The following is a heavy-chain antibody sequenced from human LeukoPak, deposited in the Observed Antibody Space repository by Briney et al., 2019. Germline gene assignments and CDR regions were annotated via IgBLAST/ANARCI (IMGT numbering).Heavy chain of an antibody. V-gene: IGHV3-23*01. D-gene: IGHD3-9*01. CDR1: GFTFSSYA. CDR2: ISGSGGST. Sequence: AGGSLRLYCAASGFTFSSYAMSWVRQAPGKGLEWVSAISGSGGSTYYADSVKGRFTISRDNSKNTLYLQMISLRAKDTAVYYCAKRRYDILTGYYHYWGQGTLVTVSS. CDR3: AKRRYDILTGYYHY. J-gene: IGHJ4*02.